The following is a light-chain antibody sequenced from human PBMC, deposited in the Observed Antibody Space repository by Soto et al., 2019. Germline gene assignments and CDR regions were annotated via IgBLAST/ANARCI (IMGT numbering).Light chain of an antibody. Sequence: IQMTQSPSSLSASVGDRVSIACRASQNIGPYLNWYQQKPGKAPKLLIYATSGLQSGVPSRFSGSESGTEFTLTISSLEPEDFATYYCQRSFGSSVTFGPGTRVEVK. J-gene: IGKJ1*01. CDR3: QRSFGSSVT. V-gene: IGKV1-39*01. CDR2: ATS. CDR1: QNIGPY.